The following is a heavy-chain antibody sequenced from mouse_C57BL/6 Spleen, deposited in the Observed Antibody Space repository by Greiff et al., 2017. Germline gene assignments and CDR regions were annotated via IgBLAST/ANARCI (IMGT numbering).Heavy chain of an antibody. CDR2: IYPRDGST. CDR1: GYTFTSYD. J-gene: IGHJ3*01. CDR3: ATGAWFLT. V-gene: IGHV1-85*01. Sequence: VQLQESGPELVKPGASVKLSCKASGYTFTSYDINWVKQRPGQGLEWIGWIYPRDGSTKYNEKFKGKATLTVDTSSSTAYMELHSLTSEDSAVYFCATGAWFLTGAKGLWSLSLQ. D-gene: IGHD4-1*01.